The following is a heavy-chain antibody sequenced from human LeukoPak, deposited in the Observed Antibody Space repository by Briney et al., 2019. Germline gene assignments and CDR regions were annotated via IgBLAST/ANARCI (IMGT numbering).Heavy chain of an antibody. V-gene: IGHV3-9*01. Sequence: SLRLSCAASGFTFSNYSMNWVRQAPGKGLEWVSGISWNSGNIDYADSVRGRFTISRDIAKNSLFLQMNSLRPEDTALYYCAKDYSSGWYYFDYWGQGTLVTVSS. CDR3: AKDYSSGWYYFDY. J-gene: IGHJ4*02. CDR2: ISWNSGNI. CDR1: GFTFSNYS. D-gene: IGHD6-19*01.